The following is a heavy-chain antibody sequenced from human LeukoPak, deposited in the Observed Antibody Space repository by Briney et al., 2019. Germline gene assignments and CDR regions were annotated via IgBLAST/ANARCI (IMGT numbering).Heavy chain of an antibody. V-gene: IGHV5-51*01. Sequence: GESLKISCKGSGYSFTNYWIGWVRQMPGKGLEWMGIIYPGDFDTRYSPSFQGQVTISADKSIRTAYLQWSSLKASDTAMYYCARGPYCSTTNCYSPYYYYYMSVWGRGTTVTVSS. CDR3: ARGPYCSTTNCYSPYYYYYMSV. J-gene: IGHJ6*03. CDR2: IYPGDFDT. CDR1: GYSFTNYW. D-gene: IGHD2-2*01.